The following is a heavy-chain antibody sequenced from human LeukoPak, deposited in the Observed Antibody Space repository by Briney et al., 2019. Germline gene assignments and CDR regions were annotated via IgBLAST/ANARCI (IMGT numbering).Heavy chain of an antibody. J-gene: IGHJ4*02. CDR2: ISSDGSNK. D-gene: IGHD5-18*01. Sequence: PGGSLRPSCAASGFTFSIYAMHWVRQAPGKGLEWVTAISSDGSNKNYADFVKGRFTSSRDNSKNSLYLQMNSLRAEDTAVYYCAKGGHSYGYADYWGQGTLVTVSS. CDR1: GFTFSIYA. CDR3: AKGGHSYGYADY. V-gene: IGHV3-30*18.